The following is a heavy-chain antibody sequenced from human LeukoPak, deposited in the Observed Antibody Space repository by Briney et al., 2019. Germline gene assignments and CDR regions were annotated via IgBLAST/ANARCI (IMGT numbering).Heavy chain of an antibody. D-gene: IGHD6-25*01. CDR1: GFTLGDYN. Sequence: GGSLSLSCVASGFTLGDYNMNWVRQAPGKGLEWVSAITRSSTYMNYADSLKGRCTISRDNAKNSMYLQMNSLTAEDTAVYFCARDAALLPGKYYYYMDVWGKGTTVIVSS. V-gene: IGHV3-21*01. CDR2: ITRSSTYM. CDR3: ARDAALLPGKYYYYMDV. J-gene: IGHJ6*03.